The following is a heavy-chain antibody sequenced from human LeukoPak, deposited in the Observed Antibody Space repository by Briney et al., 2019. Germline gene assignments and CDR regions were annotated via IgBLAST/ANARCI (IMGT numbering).Heavy chain of an antibody. Sequence: SETLSLTCTVSGGSISSYYWSWIRQPPGKGLEWIGYIYYSGSTNYNPSLKSRVTISVDTSKNQFSLKLSSVTAADTAVYYCARAEHIVVVTAIHEYFQHWGQGTLVTVSS. D-gene: IGHD2-21*02. CDR3: ARAEHIVVVTAIHEYFQH. CDR2: IYYSGST. V-gene: IGHV4-59*01. CDR1: GGSISSYY. J-gene: IGHJ1*01.